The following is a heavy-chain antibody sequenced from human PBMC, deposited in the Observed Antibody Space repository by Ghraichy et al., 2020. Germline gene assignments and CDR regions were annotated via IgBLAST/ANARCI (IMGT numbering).Heavy chain of an antibody. CDR2: IRSKAYGGTT. CDR1: GFTFGDYA. D-gene: IGHD3-22*01. J-gene: IGHJ4*02. V-gene: IGHV3-49*03. Sequence: GGSLRLSCTASGFTFGDYAMSWFRQAPGKGLEWVGFIRSKAYGGTTEYAASVKGRFTISRDDSKSIAYLQMNSLKTEDTAVYYCTRDGYYDSSGYLPLPLDYWGQGTLVTVSS. CDR3: TRDGYYDSSGYLPLPLDY.